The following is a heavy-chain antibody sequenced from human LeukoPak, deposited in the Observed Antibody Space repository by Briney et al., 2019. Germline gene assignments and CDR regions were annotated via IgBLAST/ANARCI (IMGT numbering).Heavy chain of an antibody. J-gene: IGHJ6*03. V-gene: IGHV1-46*01. Sequence: GASVKVSCKASGYTFTSYYMHWVRQAPGQGLEWMGIINPSGGSTSYAQKFQGRVTMTRDTSTSTVYMELSSLRSDDTAVYYCARGLSGPYYYYYMDVWGKGTSVTVSS. D-gene: IGHD2-15*01. CDR1: GYTFTSYY. CDR2: INPSGGST. CDR3: ARGLSGPYYYYYMDV.